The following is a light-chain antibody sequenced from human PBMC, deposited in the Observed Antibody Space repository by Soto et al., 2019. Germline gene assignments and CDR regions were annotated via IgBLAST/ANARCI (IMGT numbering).Light chain of an antibody. CDR3: LQDYNYPWT. CDR2: GAS. Sequence: IVMTHSLAPLSVSPGERATLSCRASQSVSSNLAWYQQKPGQAPRLLIYGASTRATGIPDRFSGSGSGRDFTLTISSLQPEDFAANYCLQDYNYPWTFGQGTKVDIK. CDR1: QSVSSN. J-gene: IGKJ1*01. V-gene: IGKV3-15*01.